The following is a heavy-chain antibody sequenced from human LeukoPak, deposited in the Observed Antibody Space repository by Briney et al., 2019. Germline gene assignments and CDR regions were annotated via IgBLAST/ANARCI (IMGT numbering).Heavy chain of an antibody. CDR1: GGTFSSYA. J-gene: IGHJ4*02. CDR3: ARVNGDYYDSSGYDDY. D-gene: IGHD3-22*01. V-gene: IGHV1-8*02. Sequence: ASVKVSCKASGGTFSSYAISWVRQATGQGLEWMGWMNPNSGNTGYAQKFQGRVTMTRNTSISTAYMELSSLRSEDTAVYYCARVNGDYYDSSGYDDYWGQGTLVTVSS. CDR2: MNPNSGNT.